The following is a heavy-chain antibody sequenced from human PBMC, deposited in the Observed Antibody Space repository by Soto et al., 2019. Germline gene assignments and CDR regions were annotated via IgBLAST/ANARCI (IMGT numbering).Heavy chain of an antibody. CDR2: ISAYNGNT. Sequence: QVQLVQSGAEVKKPGASVKVSCQASGYTFTSYGISWVRQAPGQGLEWMGWISAYNGNTNYAQKLQGRVTMTTDTSTSTAYMELRSLRSDDTAVYYCARDQTYYDFWSGYYFDYWGQGTLVTVSS. J-gene: IGHJ4*02. CDR1: GYTFTSYG. CDR3: ARDQTYYDFWSGYYFDY. V-gene: IGHV1-18*04. D-gene: IGHD3-3*01.